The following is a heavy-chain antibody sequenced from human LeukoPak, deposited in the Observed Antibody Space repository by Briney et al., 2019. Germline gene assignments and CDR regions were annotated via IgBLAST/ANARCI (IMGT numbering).Heavy chain of an antibody. J-gene: IGHJ3*02. CDR3: AREPGTGAAFDI. CDR1: GGTFSSYA. CDR2: IIPIFGTA. D-gene: IGHD1-1*01. V-gene: IGHV1-69*01. Sequence: SVKVSCKASGGTFSSYAISWVRQAPGQGLEWLGGIIPIFGTANYTQKFQGRVTITADESTSTAYMELSRLRSEDTAEYYGAREPGTGAAFDIWGQGTMVTVSS.